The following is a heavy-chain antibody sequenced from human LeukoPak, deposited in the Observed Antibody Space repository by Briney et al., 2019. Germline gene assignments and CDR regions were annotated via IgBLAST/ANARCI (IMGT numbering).Heavy chain of an antibody. D-gene: IGHD5-12*01. Sequence: GGSLRLSCAASGFTFSTYSMNWVRQAPGKGLEWVSYISSSSSTIYYADSVKGRFTISRDNAKNSLYLQMNSLRAEDTAVYYCARDVDIVATIPTYFDYWGQGTLVTVSS. CDR3: ARDVDIVATIPTYFDY. CDR1: GFTFSTYS. CDR2: ISSSSSTI. V-gene: IGHV3-48*04. J-gene: IGHJ4*02.